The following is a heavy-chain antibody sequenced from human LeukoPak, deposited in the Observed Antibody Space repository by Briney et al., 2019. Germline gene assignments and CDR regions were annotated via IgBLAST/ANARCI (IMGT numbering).Heavy chain of an antibody. CDR2: IIPIFGTA. Sequence: GASVKASCKASGGTFSSYAISWVRQAPGQGLEWMGRIIPIFGTANYAQKFQGRVTITADESTSTAYMELSSLRSADTAVYYCARDPNIAVAGTGDAFDIWGQGTMVTVSS. V-gene: IGHV1-69*13. CDR3: ARDPNIAVAGTGDAFDI. CDR1: GGTFSSYA. D-gene: IGHD6-19*01. J-gene: IGHJ3*02.